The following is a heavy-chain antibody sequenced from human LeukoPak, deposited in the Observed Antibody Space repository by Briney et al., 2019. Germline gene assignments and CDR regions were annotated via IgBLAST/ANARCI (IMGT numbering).Heavy chain of an antibody. J-gene: IGHJ4*02. D-gene: IGHD6-13*01. CDR3: ARHARYTSNWPDFDY. CDR2: IYSSGST. CDR1: GDSISSYY. V-gene: IGHV4-59*08. Sequence: SETLSLTCIVSGDSISSYYWSWIRQPPGKGLEWIGHIYSSGSTNYNPSLESRLILSVDTSKNQLSLKLSSVTAADTAVYYCARHARYTSNWPDFDYWGQGTLVTVSS.